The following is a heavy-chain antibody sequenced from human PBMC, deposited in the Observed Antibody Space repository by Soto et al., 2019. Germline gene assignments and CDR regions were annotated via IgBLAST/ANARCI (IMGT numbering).Heavy chain of an antibody. D-gene: IGHD6-13*01. CDR2: IYYTGIT. Sequence: LSLTCSVSGGSASSSSYYWAWIRQPPGKGLEWIGTIYYTGITYYNPSLKSRVTISVDMSKTQFSLRLPSVTAADTGLYYCARPSIAATGNWYFDVWGRGTLVTVSS. CDR3: ARPSIAATGNWYFDV. CDR1: GGSASSSSYY. V-gene: IGHV4-39*01. J-gene: IGHJ2*01.